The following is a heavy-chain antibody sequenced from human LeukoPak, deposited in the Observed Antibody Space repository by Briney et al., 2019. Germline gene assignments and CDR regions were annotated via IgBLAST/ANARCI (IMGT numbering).Heavy chain of an antibody. J-gene: IGHJ4*02. CDR1: GGSISSNSYY. D-gene: IGHD5-18*01. CDR3: ARRGTARFLRYFDY. V-gene: IGHV4-39*07. CDR2: IYYSGST. Sequence: PSETLSLTCTVSGGSISSNSYYWDWIRQPPGKGLEWIGSIYYSGSTYYNPSLKSRVTISVDTSKNQFSLKLSSVTAADTAVYYCARRGTARFLRYFDYWGQGTLVTVSS.